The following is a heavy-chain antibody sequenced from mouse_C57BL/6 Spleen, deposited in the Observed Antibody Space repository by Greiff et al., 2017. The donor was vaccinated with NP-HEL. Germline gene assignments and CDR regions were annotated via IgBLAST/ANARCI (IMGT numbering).Heavy chain of an antibody. CDR2: IYPRDGST. CDR1: GYTFTSYD. D-gene: IGHD2-3*01. Sequence: VQLQQSGPELVKPGASVKLSCKASGYTFTSYDINWVKQRPGQGLEWIGWIYPRDGSTKYNEKFKGKATLTVDTSSSTAYMDLHSLTSEDSAVYFCARSDYGYYGRAMDYWGQGTSVTVSS. J-gene: IGHJ4*01. V-gene: IGHV1-85*01. CDR3: ARSDYGYYGRAMDY.